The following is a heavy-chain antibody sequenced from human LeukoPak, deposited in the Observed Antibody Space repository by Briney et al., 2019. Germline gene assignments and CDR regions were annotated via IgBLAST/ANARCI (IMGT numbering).Heavy chain of an antibody. Sequence: GGSLRLSCAASGFTFSSYAMSWVRQAPGKGLEWVSGISGSGGSSGSAGSTYYADSVKGRFTISRDNSKNTLYLQMNSLRAEDTAVYYCAKDLGVLARGWFDPWGQGTLVIVSS. V-gene: IGHV3-23*01. J-gene: IGHJ5*02. CDR2: ISGSGGSSGSAGST. CDR3: AKDLGVLARGWFDP. CDR1: GFTFSSYA. D-gene: IGHD2-8*02.